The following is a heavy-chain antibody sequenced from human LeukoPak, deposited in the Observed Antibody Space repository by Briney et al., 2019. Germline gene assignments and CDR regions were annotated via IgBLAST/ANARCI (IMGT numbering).Heavy chain of an antibody. CDR1: GFTFRNYW. CDR2: TNSDGSYT. V-gene: IGHV3-74*01. CDR3: ARDHTTSAQLVY. D-gene: IGHD1-1*01. Sequence: GGSLRLSCAASGFTFRNYWMHWVRQAPGKGLVWVSRTNSDGSYTSYADSVKGRFIISRDNAKNSLYLQMHNLRAEDTAVYYCARDHTTSAQLVYWGLGTLVTVSS. J-gene: IGHJ4*02.